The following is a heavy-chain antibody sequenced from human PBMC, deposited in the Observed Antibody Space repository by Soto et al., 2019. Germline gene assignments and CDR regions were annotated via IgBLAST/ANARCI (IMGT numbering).Heavy chain of an antibody. CDR1: GGSISSYY. J-gene: IGHJ6*03. CDR3: AAYLRYFDWPSYYYYMDV. V-gene: IGHV4-59*01. Sequence: SETLSLTCTVPGGSISSYYWSWIRQPPGKGLEWIGYIYYSGSTNYNPSLKSRVTISVDTSKNQFSLKLSSVTAADTAVYYCAAYLRYFDWPSYYYYMDVWGKGTTVTVSS. CDR2: IYYSGST. D-gene: IGHD3-9*01.